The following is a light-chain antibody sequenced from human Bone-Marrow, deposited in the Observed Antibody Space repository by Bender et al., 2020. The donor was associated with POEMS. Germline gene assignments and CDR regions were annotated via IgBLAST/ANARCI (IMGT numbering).Light chain of an antibody. CDR2: DVT. Sequence: QSALSQPASVSGSPGQSITMSCTGTSSDVGSYDLVSWYQQHPGKAPKFIIFDVTKRPSGVSHRFSGSKSGNTASLNISGLQTEDEADYYCCSYTSSSTYVFGTGTKVTVL. V-gene: IGLV2-14*02. J-gene: IGLJ1*01. CDR1: SSDVGSYDL. CDR3: CSYTSSSTYV.